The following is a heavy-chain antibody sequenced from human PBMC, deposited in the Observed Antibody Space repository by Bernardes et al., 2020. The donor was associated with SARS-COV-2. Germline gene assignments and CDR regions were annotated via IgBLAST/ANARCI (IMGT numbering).Heavy chain of an antibody. D-gene: IGHD2-2*01. J-gene: IGHJ5*02. CDR2: VNESGST. Sequence: SETLSLTCAVSGGSITDYYWSWIRQSPGEGLEWIGEVNESGSTDYKPSLKSRVTISVDTSKNLFSLKVTPVTAADTAVYYCARGGSPRWGSTSCYSCDSGYWFHPWGQGTLVTVSS. CDR3: ARGGSPRWGSTSCYSCDSGYWFHP. V-gene: IGHV4-34*01. CDR1: GGSITDYY.